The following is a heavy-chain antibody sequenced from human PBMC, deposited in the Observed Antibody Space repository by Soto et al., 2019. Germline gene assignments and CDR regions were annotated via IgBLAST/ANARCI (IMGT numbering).Heavy chain of an antibody. CDR3: AHDKAWELHYPRLPGY. Sequence: GGSLRPSCADSGCTFMSFGMHWGRQTPGKGLEWVALISYDGVNEDYADSVKGRFAISRDNSKNELYLQMDSLRVDDTAVYHCAHDKAWELHYPRLPGYWGKGTLVTVYS. D-gene: IGHD1-26*01. CDR2: ISYDGVNE. J-gene: IGHJ1*01. CDR1: GCTFMSFG. V-gene: IGHV3-30*18.